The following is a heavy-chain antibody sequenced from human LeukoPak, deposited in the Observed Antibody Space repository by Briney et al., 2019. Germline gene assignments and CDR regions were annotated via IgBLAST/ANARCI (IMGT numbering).Heavy chain of an antibody. Sequence: ASVKVSCKASGYTFTSYAIHWVRQAPGQRLEWMGWMNPNSGNTGYAQKFQGRVTISRNTSISTAYMELSSLRSEDTAVYYCARDYGGNSGWFDPWGQGTLVTVSS. D-gene: IGHD4-23*01. CDR3: ARDYGGNSGWFDP. CDR2: MNPNSGNT. CDR1: GYTFTSYA. V-gene: IGHV1-8*03. J-gene: IGHJ5*02.